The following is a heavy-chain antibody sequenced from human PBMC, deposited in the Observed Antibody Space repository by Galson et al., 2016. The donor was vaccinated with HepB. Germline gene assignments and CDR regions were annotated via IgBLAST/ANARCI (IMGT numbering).Heavy chain of an antibody. J-gene: IGHJ6*02. V-gene: IGHV1-8*01. CDR1: GYTFTSYD. CDR2: ISPNSGET. Sequence: SVKVSCKASGYTFTSYDINWVRQATGQGLEWMGWISPNSGETEYGRNFQGRVTMTRNTSTGTAYMELSSLRSEDTAVYYCARPGRHIAVSGNYDMDVWGQGTMVTVSS. D-gene: IGHD6-19*01. CDR3: ARPGRHIAVSGNYDMDV.